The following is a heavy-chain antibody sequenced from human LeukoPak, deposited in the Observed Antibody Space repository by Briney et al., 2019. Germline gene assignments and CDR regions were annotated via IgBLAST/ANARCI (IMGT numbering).Heavy chain of an antibody. CDR2: IKQDSGEI. Sequence: GGSLRLSCVASGFTFSSYWMSWVRQAPGKGPEWVANIKQDSGEIYYVDSVKGRFTISRDNAKNSLYLQMNSLRAEDTAIYYCAKHLTRMSFFDYWGQGTLATVSS. V-gene: IGHV3-7*03. J-gene: IGHJ4*02. CDR1: GFTFSSYW. CDR3: AKHLTRMSFFDY.